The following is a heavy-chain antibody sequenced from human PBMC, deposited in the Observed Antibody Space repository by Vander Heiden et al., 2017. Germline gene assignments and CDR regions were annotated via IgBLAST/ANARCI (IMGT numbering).Heavy chain of an antibody. D-gene: IGHD2-2*01. CDR2: ISGGGGNA. J-gene: IGHJ4*02. CDR1: GFTFSSHA. CDR3: ARGGYCSSTSCPPDY. Sequence: EVQLLESGGDLVQPGGSLRLSCVVSGFTFSSHAMSWVRQAPGKGLEWVAAISGGGGNAYYGDSRKGRFAISRDNSKNTVYLQMNSLIADDTAVYYCARGGYCSSTSCPPDYWGQGTLVTVST. V-gene: IGHV3-23*01.